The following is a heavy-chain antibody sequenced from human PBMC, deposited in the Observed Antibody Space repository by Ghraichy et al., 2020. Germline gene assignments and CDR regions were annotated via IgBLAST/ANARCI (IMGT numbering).Heavy chain of an antibody. CDR1: GGSISSSSYY. CDR3: AGTSSGYYPFDY. Sequence: NPSLTCTVSGGSISSSSYYWGWIRQPPGKGLEWIGSIYYSGSTYYNPSLKSRVTISVDTSKNQFSLKLSSVTAADTAVYYCAGTSSGYYPFDYWGQGTLVTVSS. V-gene: IGHV4-39*07. CDR2: IYYSGST. J-gene: IGHJ4*02. D-gene: IGHD3-22*01.